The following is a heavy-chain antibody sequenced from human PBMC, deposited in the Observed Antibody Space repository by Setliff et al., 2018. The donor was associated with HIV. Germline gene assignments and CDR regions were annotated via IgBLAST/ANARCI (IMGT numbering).Heavy chain of an antibody. CDR1: GGTFTSYG. D-gene: IGHD3-10*01. CDR3: ARAELLWFGEPIDAFNI. CDR2: IIPVFGTA. Sequence: GASVKVSCKASGGTFTSYGISWVRQAPGQGLEWMGRIIPVFGTANYAQKFQGRVTITADKSTSTVYMDLSSLRSEDTAVYFCARAELLWFGEPIDAFNIWGQGTLVT. V-gene: IGHV1-69*06. J-gene: IGHJ3*02.